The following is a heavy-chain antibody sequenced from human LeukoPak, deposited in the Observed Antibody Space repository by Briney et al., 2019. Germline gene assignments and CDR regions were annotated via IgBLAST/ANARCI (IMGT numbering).Heavy chain of an antibody. CDR2: IIPIFGPA. CDR3: ARIGYCSSTSCRLLDY. D-gene: IGHD2-2*01. Sequence: GASVKVSCKAYGGTFSRYADSRVRQAPGQGLELMGRIIPIFGPANYAQQFQGRVTMTSDMSISTAYMELSRPRSDDTAVYYCARIGYCSSTSCRLLDYWGQRTLVSLSS. CDR1: GGTFSRYA. V-gene: IGHV1-69*05. J-gene: IGHJ4*02.